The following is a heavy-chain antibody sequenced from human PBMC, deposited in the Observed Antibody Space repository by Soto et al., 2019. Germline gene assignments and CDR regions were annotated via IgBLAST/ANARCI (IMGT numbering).Heavy chain of an antibody. CDR3: ARDLIVSGIYGYDYYYYDMDV. CDR2: TYYRSKWYN. CDR1: GDSVSSNSAA. J-gene: IGHJ6*02. Sequence: SQTLSLTCAISGDSVSSNSAAWNWIRQSPSRGLEWLGRTYYRSKWYNDYAVSVKSRITINPDTSKNQFSLQLNSVTPEDTAVYYCARDLIVSGIYGYDYYYYDMDVWGQGTTVTVS. D-gene: IGHD5-18*01. V-gene: IGHV6-1*01.